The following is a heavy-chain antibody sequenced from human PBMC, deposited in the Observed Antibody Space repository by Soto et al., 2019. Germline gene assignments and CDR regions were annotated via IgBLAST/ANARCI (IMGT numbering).Heavy chain of an antibody. CDR3: AAGGGLPRYY. V-gene: IGHV4-30-2*01. J-gene: IGHJ4*02. CDR1: GGSISSGGYS. Sequence: QLQLQESGSGLVKPSQTLSLTCAVSGGSISSGGYSWSWIRQPPGKGLEWIGYIYHSGSTYYNPSLKSRVTRSVDRSKNQCSLELSSVTAADTAVYYCAAGGGLPRYYWGQGTLVTVSS. D-gene: IGHD5-12*01. CDR2: IYHSGST.